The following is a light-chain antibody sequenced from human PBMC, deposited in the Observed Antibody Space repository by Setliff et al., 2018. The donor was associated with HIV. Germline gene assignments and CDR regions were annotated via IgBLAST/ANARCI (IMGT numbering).Light chain of an antibody. CDR3: SSYAITNTLP. V-gene: IGLV2-14*01. J-gene: IGLJ1*01. CDR2: EVR. CDR1: SSDVGGYSY. Sequence: QSVLAQPASVSGSPGQSITISCTGTSSDVGGYSYVSWYQQHPGKAPKLIIYEVRNRPSGVSNRFSGSKSGNTASLTISGLQAEDEADYYRSSYAITNTLPFGTGTKVTVL.